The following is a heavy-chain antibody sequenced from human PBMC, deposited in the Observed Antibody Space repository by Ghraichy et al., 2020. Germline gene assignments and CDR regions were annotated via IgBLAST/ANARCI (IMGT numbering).Heavy chain of an antibody. Sequence: GGSLRLSCAVSGFTFRSYGMHWVRQAPGKGLEWLAVISYDGTKKDYAGFVKGRFTISRDNSKNTLYLQMNSLRGEDTAVYYCAKDYDAHCGGDCSFFDYWGQGTLVTVSS. CDR3: AKDYDAHCGGDCSFFDY. CDR2: ISYDGTKK. J-gene: IGHJ4*02. V-gene: IGHV3-33*05. D-gene: IGHD2-21*02. CDR1: GFTFRSYG.